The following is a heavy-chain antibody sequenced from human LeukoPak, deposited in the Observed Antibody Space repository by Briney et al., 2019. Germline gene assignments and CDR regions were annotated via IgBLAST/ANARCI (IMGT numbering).Heavy chain of an antibody. J-gene: IGHJ4*02. V-gene: IGHV3-49*03. CDR3: TRDKLRLMGDY. CDR1: GFTFGGIA. CDR2: IRSKAYGGTR. Sequence: GGTLSCSGSASGFTFGGIALIWLAQAQGKGWKGLAFIRSKAYGGTREYAASVKGRFTISRDDSKSIAYLQMNSLKTEDTAVYYCTRDKLRLMGDYWGQRTLVTVSS. D-gene: IGHD4-17*01.